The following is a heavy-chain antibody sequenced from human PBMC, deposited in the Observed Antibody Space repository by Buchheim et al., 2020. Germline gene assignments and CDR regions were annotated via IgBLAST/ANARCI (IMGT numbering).Heavy chain of an antibody. Sequence: QVQLVESGGGWVNPGGSLRLSCAASGFTFSDYYMGWIRQAPGKGLEWVSYISITGTTLYYVDSVEGRFTISRDNAKNSLYLQMDSLRAEDTALYYCARGAFKYNYNYDFFDNWGQGTL. J-gene: IGHJ4*02. CDR3: ARGAFKYNYNYDFFDN. CDR1: GFTFSDYY. CDR2: ISITGTTL. D-gene: IGHD1-7*01. V-gene: IGHV3-11*01.